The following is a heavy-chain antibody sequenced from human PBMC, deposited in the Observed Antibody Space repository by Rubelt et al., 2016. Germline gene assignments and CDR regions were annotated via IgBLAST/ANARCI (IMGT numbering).Heavy chain of an antibody. J-gene: IGHJ4*02. CDR3: ATPMYCSGGRCYLGFDY. V-gene: IGHV4-34*01. CDR2: IYYSGST. D-gene: IGHD2-15*01. Sequence: QVQLQQWGAGLLKPSETLSLTCDVYGGSFSGYYWGWIRQPPGKGLEWIGGIYYSGSTYYNPSLKSRVTISVNQSKKQVPRKLRSVTAADMAVYYCATPMYCSGGRCYLGFDYWGQGTLVTVSS. CDR1: GGSFSGYY.